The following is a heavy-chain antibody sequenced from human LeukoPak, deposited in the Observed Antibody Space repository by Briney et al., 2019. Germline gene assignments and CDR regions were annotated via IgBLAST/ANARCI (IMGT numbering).Heavy chain of an antibody. Sequence: GGSLRLSCAASGFTFSSYSMNWVRQAPGKGLEWVSSISSSSSYIYYADSVKGRFTISRDNAKNSLYLQMNSLRAEDTDVYYCARECGSGGSCYSAFDYWGQGTLVTVSS. CDR3: ARECGSGGSCYSAFDY. J-gene: IGHJ4*02. CDR2: ISSSSSYI. D-gene: IGHD2-15*01. V-gene: IGHV3-21*01. CDR1: GFTFSSYS.